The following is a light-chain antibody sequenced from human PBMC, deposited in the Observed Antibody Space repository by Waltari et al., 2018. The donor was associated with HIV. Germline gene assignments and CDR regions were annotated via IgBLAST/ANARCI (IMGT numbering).Light chain of an antibody. Sequence: MMTQTPLSISVTPGQPASISCWSRRRPTYTDGKPHSYWLLQRPGQPPHLLIYEVSKRFAGVPERFSGSGSGTDFTLHIRRVEAEDVGVYYCMQTVELPYTFGQGTKLEIK. CDR2: EVS. CDR3: MQTVELPYT. CDR1: RRPTYTDGKPH. J-gene: IGKJ2*01. V-gene: IGKV2D-29*01.